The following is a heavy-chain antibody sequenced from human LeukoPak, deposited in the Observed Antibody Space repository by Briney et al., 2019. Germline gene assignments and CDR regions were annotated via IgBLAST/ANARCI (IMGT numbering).Heavy chain of an antibody. D-gene: IGHD3/OR15-3a*01. V-gene: IGHV3-74*01. CDR1: GLNIRNYW. Sequence: GRSLRLSCALSGLNIRNYWMHWVRQAPGKGLVWVSRMNDDGSGISYADSVKGRFTISRDNSKNSVYLQMSSLRVEDTAVYYCAKDGGKGLGTFDYWGQGTLVIVS. CDR2: MNDDGSGI. J-gene: IGHJ4*02. CDR3: AKDGGKGLGTFDY.